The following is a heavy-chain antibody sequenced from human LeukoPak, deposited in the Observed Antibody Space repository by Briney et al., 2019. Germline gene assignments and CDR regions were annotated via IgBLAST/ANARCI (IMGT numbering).Heavy chain of an antibody. J-gene: IGHJ4*02. Sequence: SETLSLTCTVSGSSISSYYWSWIRQPPGKGLEWIGYIYYSGSTNYNPSLKSRVTTSVDTSKNQFSLKLSSVTVADTAIYYCARGRCSGGSCSSYYFDYWGQGTLVTVSS. CDR3: ARGRCSGGSCSSYYFDY. D-gene: IGHD2-15*01. CDR1: GSSISSYY. CDR2: IYYSGST. V-gene: IGHV4-59*01.